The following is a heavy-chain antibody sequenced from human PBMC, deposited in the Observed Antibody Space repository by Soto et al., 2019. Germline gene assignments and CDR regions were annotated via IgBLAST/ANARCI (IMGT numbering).Heavy chain of an antibody. D-gene: IGHD5-18*01. Sequence: QVQLVQSGAEVKKPGASVKVSCKASGYTFTSYDINWVRQATGQGLEWMGWMNPNSGNTGYAQKFQGRVTMTRNTSISTAYMELSSLRSEDTAVYYCARLGYSYDHYYYYGMDVWGQGTTVTVSS. CDR1: GYTFTSYD. J-gene: IGHJ6*02. CDR2: MNPNSGNT. CDR3: ARLGYSYDHYYYYGMDV. V-gene: IGHV1-8*01.